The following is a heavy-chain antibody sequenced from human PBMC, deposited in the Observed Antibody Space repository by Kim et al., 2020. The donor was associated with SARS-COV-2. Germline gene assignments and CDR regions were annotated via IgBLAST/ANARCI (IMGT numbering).Heavy chain of an antibody. CDR3: ARSTAMVRRDYYYYGMDV. CDR1: GYTFTSYY. Sequence: ASVKVSCKASGYTFTSYYMHWVRQAPGQGLEWMGIINPSGGSTSYAQKFQGRVTMTRDTSTSTVYMELSSLRSEDTAVYYCARSTAMVRRDYYYYGMDVWGQGTTVTVSS. CDR2: INPSGGST. D-gene: IGHD5-18*01. V-gene: IGHV1-46*01. J-gene: IGHJ6*02.